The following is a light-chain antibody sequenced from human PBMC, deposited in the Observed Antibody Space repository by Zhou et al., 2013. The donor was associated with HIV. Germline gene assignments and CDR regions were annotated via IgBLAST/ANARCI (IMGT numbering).Light chain of an antibody. Sequence: DIQMTQSPSTLSASVGDRVTITCQASQDISNYLNWYQQKPGKAPKLLIYDASNLETGVPSRFSGSGSGTDFTLTINNVQPEDFATYYCQQYNSYPFTFGPGTKVDIK. J-gene: IGKJ3*01. V-gene: IGKV1-33*01. CDR3: QQYNSYPFT. CDR2: DAS. CDR1: QDISNY.